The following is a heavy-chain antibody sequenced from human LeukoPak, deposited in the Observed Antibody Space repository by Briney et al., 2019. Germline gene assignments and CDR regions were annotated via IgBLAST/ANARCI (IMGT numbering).Heavy chain of an antibody. V-gene: IGHV4-59*01. Sequence: SETLSLTCAVYGGSFSGYYWSWIRQPPGKGLEWIGYIYYSGSTNYNPSLKSRVTISVDTSKNQFSLKLSSVTAADTAVYYCAREGIVVVPAANWFDPWGQGTLVTASS. J-gene: IGHJ5*02. CDR2: IYYSGST. CDR1: GGSFSGYY. CDR3: AREGIVVVPAANWFDP. D-gene: IGHD2-2*01.